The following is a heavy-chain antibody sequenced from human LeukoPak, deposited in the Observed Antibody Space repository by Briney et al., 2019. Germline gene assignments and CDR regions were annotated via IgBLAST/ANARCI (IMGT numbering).Heavy chain of an antibody. D-gene: IGHD1-1*01. J-gene: IGHJ4*02. CDR2: ISSGSSYI. CDR3: ASGSY. CDR1: EFTFSNYN. V-gene: IGHV3-21*01. Sequence: PGGSLRLSCAASEFTFSNYNMNWVRQAPGKGLEWVSFISSGSSYIYYADTVKGRFTISRDNAKNSLYLQMNSLRAEDTAVYYCASGSYWGQGILVTVSS.